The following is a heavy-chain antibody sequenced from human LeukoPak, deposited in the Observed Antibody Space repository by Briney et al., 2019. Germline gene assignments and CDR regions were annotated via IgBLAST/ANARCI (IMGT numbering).Heavy chain of an antibody. CDR2: INHSGST. J-gene: IGHJ4*02. V-gene: IGHV4-34*01. CDR3: ASVRTLLDDSSGYSRISYYFDY. D-gene: IGHD3-22*01. Sequence: KPSETLSLTCAVYGGSFSGYYWSWIRQPPGKGLEWIGEINHSGSTNYNPSLKSRVTISVDTSKNQFSLKLSSVTAADMAVYYCASVRTLLDDSSGYSRISYYFDYWGQGTLVTVSS. CDR1: GGSFSGYY.